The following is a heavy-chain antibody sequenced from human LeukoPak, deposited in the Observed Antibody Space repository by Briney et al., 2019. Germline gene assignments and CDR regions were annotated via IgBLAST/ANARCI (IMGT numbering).Heavy chain of an antibody. CDR3: ARGVLRYFDWLLPLDY. CDR1: GFTFSSYS. CDR2: ISSSSYI. J-gene: IGHJ4*02. V-gene: IGHV3-21*01. D-gene: IGHD3-9*01. Sequence: GGSLRLSCAASGFTFSSYSMNWVRQAPGKGLEWVSSISSSSYIYYADSVKGRFTISRDNSKNTLYLQMNSLRAEDTAVYYCARGVLRYFDWLLPLDYWGQGTLVTVSS.